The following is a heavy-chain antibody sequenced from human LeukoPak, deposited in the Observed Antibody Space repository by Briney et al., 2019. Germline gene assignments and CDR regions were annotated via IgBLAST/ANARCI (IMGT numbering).Heavy chain of an antibody. J-gene: IGHJ4*02. CDR2: ISSSSSYI. CDR1: GFTFSSYS. Sequence: PGGSLRLSCAASGFTFSSYSMNWVRQAPGKGLEWVSSISSSSSYIYYADSVKGGFTISRDNAKNSLYLQMNSLRAEDTAVYYCARVGYCSSTSCHDFDYWGQGTLVTVSS. D-gene: IGHD2-2*01. V-gene: IGHV3-21*01. CDR3: ARVGYCSSTSCHDFDY.